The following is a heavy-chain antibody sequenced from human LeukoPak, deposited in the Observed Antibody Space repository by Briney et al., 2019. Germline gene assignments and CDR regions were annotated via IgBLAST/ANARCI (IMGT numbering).Heavy chain of an antibody. CDR1: GFTFSSYA. CDR3: ARASQWRAKSRPDK. J-gene: IGHJ4*02. D-gene: IGHD6-19*01. Sequence: GGSLRLSCAASGFTFSSYAMHWVRQAPGKGLEWVAVISYDGSNKYCADSVKGRFTISRDNSKNTLYLQMNSLRAEDTAVYYCARASQWRAKSRPDKWGQGTLVTVSS. V-gene: IGHV3-30-3*01. CDR2: ISYDGSNK.